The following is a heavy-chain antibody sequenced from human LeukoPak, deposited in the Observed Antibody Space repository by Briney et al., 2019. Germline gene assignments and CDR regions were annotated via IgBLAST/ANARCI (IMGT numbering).Heavy chain of an antibody. Sequence: GESLKISCKGSGYSFTSYWIGWVRQMPGKGLEWMGIIYPGDSDTRYSPSFQGQVTISADKSISTAYLQWSSLKASDTAMYYCARASYYYDSSGPTITIFDYWGQGTLVTVSS. CDR2: IYPGDSDT. V-gene: IGHV5-51*01. D-gene: IGHD3-22*01. J-gene: IGHJ4*02. CDR3: ARASYYYDSSGPTITIFDY. CDR1: GYSFTSYW.